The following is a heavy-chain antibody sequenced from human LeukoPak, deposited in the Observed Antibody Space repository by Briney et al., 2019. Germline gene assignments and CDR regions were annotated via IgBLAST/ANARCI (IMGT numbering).Heavy chain of an antibody. J-gene: IGHJ4*02. D-gene: IGHD3-3*01. CDR2: INHSGST. Sequence: PSETLSLTCAVYGGSFSGYYWSWIRQPPGKGLEWIGEINHSGSTNYNPSLKSRVTISVDTSKNQFSLKLSSVTAADTAVYYCAREKTRIMIFGVVSESFDYWGQGTLVTVSS. CDR3: AREKTRIMIFGVVSESFDY. V-gene: IGHV4-34*01. CDR1: GGSFSGYY.